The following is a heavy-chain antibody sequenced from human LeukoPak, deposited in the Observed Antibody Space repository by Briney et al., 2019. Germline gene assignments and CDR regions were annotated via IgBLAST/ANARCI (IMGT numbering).Heavy chain of an antibody. CDR3: ARDRSPEGYYDSSHWDYYHGMDV. CDR1: GGSMNNYY. Sequence: SETLSLTCTVSGGSMNNYYWSWIRQPPGKGLEWIGYIYYSGSTNYNPSLKSRVTISVDTSKNQFSLNLSSVTAADTAMYYCARDRSPEGYYDSSHWDYYHGMDVWGQGTTVTVSS. CDR2: IYYSGST. V-gene: IGHV4-59*01. J-gene: IGHJ6*02. D-gene: IGHD3-22*01.